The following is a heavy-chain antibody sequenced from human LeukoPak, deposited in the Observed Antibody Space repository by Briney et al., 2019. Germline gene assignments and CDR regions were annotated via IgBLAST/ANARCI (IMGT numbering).Heavy chain of an antibody. CDR1: GFTFSSYE. D-gene: IGHD2-2*01. CDR3: ARGSTLGSCNCSSCHHRFDP. CDR2: ISSSGSTI. V-gene: IGHV3-48*03. J-gene: IGHJ5*02. Sequence: GGSLRLSCAASGFTFSSYEMNWVRQAPGKGLEWVSYISSSGSTIYYADSVKGRFTISRDNAENSLYLLLNSLRVEDTAVYYCARGSTLGSCNCSSCHHRFDPWGQGTLVNVS.